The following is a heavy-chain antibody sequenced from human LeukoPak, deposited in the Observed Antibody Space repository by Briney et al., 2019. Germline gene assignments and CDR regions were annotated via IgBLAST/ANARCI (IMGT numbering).Heavy chain of an antibody. Sequence: GGSLRLSCAASGFTFNNAWMSWVRQAPGKGLEWVANIREDGSEKFYVDSVKGRFTISRDNAKNSLYLQMNSLRAEDTAVYYCARSVLLWFGELYRTSGDAFDIWGQGTMVTVSS. J-gene: IGHJ3*02. CDR1: GFTFNNAW. V-gene: IGHV3-7*01. CDR3: ARSVLLWFGELYRTSGDAFDI. D-gene: IGHD3-10*01. CDR2: IREDGSEK.